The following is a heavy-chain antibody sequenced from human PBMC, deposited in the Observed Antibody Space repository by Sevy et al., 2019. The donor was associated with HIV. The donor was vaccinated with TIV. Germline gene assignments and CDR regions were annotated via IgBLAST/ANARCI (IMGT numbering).Heavy chain of an antibody. D-gene: IGHD2-2*01. Sequence: ASVKVSCKASGYTFTSYGISWVRQAPGQGLEWMGWISAYNGNTNYAQKLQGRVTMTTDTSTGKAYMELRSLRSDDTAVYYCARDLRYCSSTSCYGVGEIDYWGQGTLVTVSS. CDR3: ARDLRYCSSTSCYGVGEIDY. CDR1: GYTFTSYG. CDR2: ISAYNGNT. V-gene: IGHV1-18*01. J-gene: IGHJ4*02.